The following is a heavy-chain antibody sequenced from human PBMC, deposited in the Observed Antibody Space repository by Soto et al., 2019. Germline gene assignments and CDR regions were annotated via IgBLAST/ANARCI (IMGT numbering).Heavy chain of an antibody. V-gene: IGHV5-51*01. Sequence: GESLKISCKGSGYSFTSYWIGWVRQMPGKGLEWMGIIYPGDSDTRYSPSFQGQVTISADKSISTAYLQWSSLKASDTAMYYCASGFDSSGYYRQYYFDYWGQGTLVTVSS. D-gene: IGHD3-22*01. CDR1: GYSFTSYW. CDR3: ASGFDSSGYYRQYYFDY. CDR2: IYPGDSDT. J-gene: IGHJ4*02.